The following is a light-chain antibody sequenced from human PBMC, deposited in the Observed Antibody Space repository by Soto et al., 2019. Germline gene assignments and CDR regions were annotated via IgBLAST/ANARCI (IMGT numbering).Light chain of an antibody. CDR3: QQYNEWSLT. CDR2: GAF. J-gene: IGKJ1*01. CDR1: QSVSSN. V-gene: IGKV3-15*01. Sequence: EVVSTQSPFTLSVSPGARATLSCRASQSVSSNLAWYQQKPGQAPSLLIYGAFTRATGIPARFSGTVSGTEFTLTISSLQSEDFALYYCQQYNEWSLTFGKGTKWRS.